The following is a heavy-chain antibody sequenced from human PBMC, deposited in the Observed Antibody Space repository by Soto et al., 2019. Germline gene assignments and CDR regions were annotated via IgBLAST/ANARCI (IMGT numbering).Heavy chain of an antibody. CDR2: ISAYSGDT. V-gene: IGHV1-18*01. D-gene: IGHD4-17*01. Sequence: QVQLVQSGAEVKKPGASVKVSCKASGYPFTGYSVGWVRQAPGQGLAWMGWISAYSGDTYYAQRFQDRLSMATAASTSTGYMELRSLRAYGTAVYYCARPSGSYGDYAWSLKYWGQGTLVTVSS. CDR1: GYPFTGYS. J-gene: IGHJ4*02. CDR3: ARPSGSYGDYAWSLKY.